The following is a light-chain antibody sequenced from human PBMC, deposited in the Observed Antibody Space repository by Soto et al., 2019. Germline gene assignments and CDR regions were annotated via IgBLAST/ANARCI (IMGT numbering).Light chain of an antibody. CDR2: GAS. J-gene: IGKJ5*01. V-gene: IGKV3-20*01. CDR3: QQHDILPIT. CDR1: QNLSRYF. Sequence: EVLLTQSPGTLSSSPGDRVSLSWRASQNLSRYFLAWYQHKHGQAPRLLISGASRRDTGIPDRFSGAWSGTDCTLPISRLEPEDFELYYCQQHDILPITFGQGTRLEIK.